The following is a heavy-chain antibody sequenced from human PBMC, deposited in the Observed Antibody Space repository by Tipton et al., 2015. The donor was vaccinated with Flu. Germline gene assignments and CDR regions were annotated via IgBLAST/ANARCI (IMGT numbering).Heavy chain of an antibody. CDR1: GGSISSGDYY. CDR2: IYYSGST. J-gene: IGHJ3*02. CDR3: ARSITRDAFDI. D-gene: IGHD2-2*01. Sequence: TLSLTCTFSGGSISSGDYYWSWIRQPPGKGLEWIGYIYYSGSTYYNPSLKSRVTISVDTSKNQFSLKLSSVTAADTAVYYCARSITRDAFDIWGQGTMVTVSS. V-gene: IGHV4-30-4*01.